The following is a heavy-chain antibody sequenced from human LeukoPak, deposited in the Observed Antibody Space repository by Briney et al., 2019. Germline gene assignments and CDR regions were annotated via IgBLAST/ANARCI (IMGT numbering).Heavy chain of an antibody. J-gene: IGHJ5*02. CDR2: INSDGSST. CDR1: GFTFSSYW. V-gene: IGHV3-74*01. Sequence: GGSLRLSCAASGFTFSSYWMHWVRQAPGKGLVWVSRINSDGSSTSYADSVKGRFTISRDNAKNTLYLQMNSLRAEDTAVYYCARVIEEVRGVINWFDPWGREPWSPSPQ. CDR3: ARVIEEVRGVINWFDP. D-gene: IGHD3-10*01.